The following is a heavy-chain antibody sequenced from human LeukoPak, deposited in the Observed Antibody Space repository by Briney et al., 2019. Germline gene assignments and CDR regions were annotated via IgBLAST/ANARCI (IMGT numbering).Heavy chain of an antibody. CDR2: ISVYNGNA. D-gene: IGHD3-10*01. V-gene: IGHV1-18*01. Sequence: EASVKVSCKTSGYTFTNFGVSWVRQAPGQGLEWMGWISVYNGNADYAQKFQGRVTITADESTSTAYMELSSLRSEDTAVYYCASLDYYGSGSIGYYMDVWGKGTTVTVSS. CDR1: GYTFTNFG. CDR3: ASLDYYGSGSIGYYMDV. J-gene: IGHJ6*03.